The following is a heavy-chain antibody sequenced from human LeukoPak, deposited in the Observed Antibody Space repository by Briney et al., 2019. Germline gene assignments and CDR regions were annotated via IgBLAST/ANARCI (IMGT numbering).Heavy chain of an antibody. J-gene: IGHJ4*02. CDR1: GYTFTGYY. D-gene: IGHD6-13*01. V-gene: IGHV1-2*02. CDR2: INPNSGGT. Sequence: GASVKVCCKASGYTFTGYYMHWVRQAPGQGLEWMGWINPNSGGTNYAQKFQGRVTMTRDTSISTAYMELSRLRSDDTAVYYCARGSFIAAAARLDYWGQGTLVTVSS. CDR3: ARGSFIAAAARLDY.